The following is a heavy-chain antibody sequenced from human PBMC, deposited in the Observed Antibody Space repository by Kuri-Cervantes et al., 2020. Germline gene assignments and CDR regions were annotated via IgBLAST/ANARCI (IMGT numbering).Heavy chain of an antibody. CDR2: INAGNGNT. D-gene: IGHD3-9*01. CDR3: ARSPYDILTGPKGNPFDY. V-gene: IGHV1-3*01. CDR1: GYTFTSYA. J-gene: IGHJ4*02. Sequence: ASVKVSCKASGYTFTSYAMHWVRQAPGQRLEWMGWINAGNGNTKYSQKFQGRVTITRDTSASTAYMELSSLRSEDTAVHYCARSPYDILTGPKGNPFDYWGQGTLVTVSS.